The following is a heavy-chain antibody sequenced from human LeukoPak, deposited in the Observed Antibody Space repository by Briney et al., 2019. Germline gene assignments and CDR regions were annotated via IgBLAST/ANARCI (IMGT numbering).Heavy chain of an antibody. D-gene: IGHD4-17*01. CDR1: GLTFSSYW. V-gene: IGHV3-74*01. CDR3: ARAPYGDFHSPFDY. Sequence: GGSLRLSCAASGLTFSSYWMHWVRHAPGKGLVWVSRINSDGSTTSYADSLKGRITISRDNAKNTLYLQMNSLRAEDTAVYYCARAPYGDFHSPFDYWGQGTLVTVSS. J-gene: IGHJ4*02. CDR2: INSDGSTT.